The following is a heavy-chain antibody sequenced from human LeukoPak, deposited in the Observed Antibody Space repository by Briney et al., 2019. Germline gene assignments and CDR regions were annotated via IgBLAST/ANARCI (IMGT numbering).Heavy chain of an antibody. Sequence: GGSLRLSCAASGLIFSSYSMNWVRQAPGKGLEWVSSISSAGSYIYYADSVKGRFTISRDNAKNSLYLQMNGLRAEDTAVYYCARGLGYADYWGQGTLVTVSS. CDR2: ISSAGSYI. V-gene: IGHV3-21*01. CDR1: GLIFSSYS. J-gene: IGHJ4*02. CDR3: ARGLGYADY. D-gene: IGHD2-2*01.